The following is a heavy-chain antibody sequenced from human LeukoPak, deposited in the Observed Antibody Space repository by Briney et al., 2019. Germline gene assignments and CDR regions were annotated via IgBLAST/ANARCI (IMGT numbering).Heavy chain of an antibody. V-gene: IGHV3-23*01. CDR2: ISGSGGST. J-gene: IGHJ4*02. CDR3: ATGSYSYPYYFDY. CDR1: GFTFSSYA. Sequence: PGGSLRLSCAASGFTFSSYAMSWVRQAPGKGLEWVSAISGSGGSTYYADPVKGRFTISRDNSKNTLYLQMNSLRAEDTAVYYCATGSYSYPYYFDYWGQGTLVTVSS. D-gene: IGHD1-26*01.